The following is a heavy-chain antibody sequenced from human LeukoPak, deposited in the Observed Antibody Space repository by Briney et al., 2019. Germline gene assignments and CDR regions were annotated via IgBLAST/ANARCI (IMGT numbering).Heavy chain of an antibody. CDR2: ISSSGSTI. D-gene: IGHD3-10*01. CDR1: GFTFSDYY. V-gene: IGHV3-11*01. CDR3: AREGVTELVFNSFDY. J-gene: IGHJ4*02. Sequence: GGSLRLFRAASGFTFSDYYMSWIRQPPGKGLEWVSYISSSGSTIYYADSVKGRFTISRDNAKNSLYLQMNSLRAEDTAVYYCAREGVTELVFNSFDYWGQGTLVTVSP.